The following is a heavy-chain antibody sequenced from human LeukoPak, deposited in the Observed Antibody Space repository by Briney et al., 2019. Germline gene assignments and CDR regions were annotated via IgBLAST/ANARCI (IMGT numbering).Heavy chain of an antibody. CDR1: GFTFDDYA. J-gene: IGHJ4*02. CDR2: ISWNSGSI. Sequence: GGSLRLSCAASGFTFDDYAMHWVRQAPGKGLEWVSGISWNSGSIGYADSVKGRFTISRDNAKNSLYLQMNSLRAEDTALYYCAKSVGGSYEYYLDYWGQGTLVTVSS. D-gene: IGHD1-26*01. V-gene: IGHV3-9*01. CDR3: AKSVGGSYEYYLDY.